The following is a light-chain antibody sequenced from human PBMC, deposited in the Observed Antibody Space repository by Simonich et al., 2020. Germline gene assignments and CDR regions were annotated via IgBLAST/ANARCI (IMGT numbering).Light chain of an antibody. CDR2: DAS. CDR1: QSVSSSY. V-gene: IGKV3D-20*01. J-gene: IGKJ2*01. Sequence: EIVLTQSPGTLSLSPGERATLSCRASQSVSSSYLAWYQQKPGLAPRLLSYDASSRATGIPDRFSGSGSGTDFTLTISRLEPEDFAVYYCQQYGSSLMYTFGQGTKLEIK. CDR3: QQYGSSLMYT.